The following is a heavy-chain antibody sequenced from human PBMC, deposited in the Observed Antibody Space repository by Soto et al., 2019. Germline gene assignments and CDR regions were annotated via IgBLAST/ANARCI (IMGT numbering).Heavy chain of an antibody. D-gene: IGHD1-26*01. Sequence: SETLSLTCTVSGGSISSGGYYWSWIRQHPGKGLEWIGYIYYSGSTYYNPSLKSRVTISVDTSKNQFSPKLSSVTAADTAVYYCARVLFSGSYGMDVWGQGTTVTVSS. CDR3: ARVLFSGSYGMDV. CDR2: IYYSGST. J-gene: IGHJ6*02. CDR1: GGSISSGGYY. V-gene: IGHV4-31*03.